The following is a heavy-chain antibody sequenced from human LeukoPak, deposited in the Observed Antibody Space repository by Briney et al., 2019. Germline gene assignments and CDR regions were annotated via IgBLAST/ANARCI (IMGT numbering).Heavy chain of an antibody. CDR2: ISSSGSAI. CDR1: GFTFSDYY. CDR3: ARPRGYSSSWRDTFDI. J-gene: IGHJ3*02. Sequence: PGGSLRLSCAASGFTFSDYYMSWIRQAPGKGLEWVSYISSSGSAIYYADSVKGRFTISRDNAKNSLYLQMNSLRAEDTAVYYCARPRGYSSSWRDTFDIWGQGTMVTVSS. D-gene: IGHD6-13*01. V-gene: IGHV3-11*04.